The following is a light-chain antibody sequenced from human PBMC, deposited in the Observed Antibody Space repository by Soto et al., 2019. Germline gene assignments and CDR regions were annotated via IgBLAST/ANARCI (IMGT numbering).Light chain of an antibody. CDR2: AAS. CDR3: LQHSNYPWT. Sequence: DIPITQSPSAMSASVGDRVTITCRASQGISNSLAWFQQKPGEVPKRLISAASSLHTWVPSRFSGTGSATEFTLTISSLQPEDFATYYCLQHSNYPWTFGQGTKVEIK. J-gene: IGKJ1*01. V-gene: IGKV1-17*03. CDR1: QGISNS.